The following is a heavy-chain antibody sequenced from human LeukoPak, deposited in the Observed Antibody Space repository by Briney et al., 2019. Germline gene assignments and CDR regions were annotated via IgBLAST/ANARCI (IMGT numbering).Heavy chain of an antibody. D-gene: IGHD3-3*02. J-gene: IGHJ5*02. CDR1: GFTFSSYS. Sequence: GGSLRLSCAASGFTFSSYSMNWVRQAPEKGLEWVSSISSSSSYIYYADSVKGRFTISRDNAKNSMYLQMNSLRAEDTAVYYCARDLIYNWFDPWGQGTLVTVSS. CDR2: ISSSSSYI. V-gene: IGHV3-21*01. CDR3: ARDLIYNWFDP.